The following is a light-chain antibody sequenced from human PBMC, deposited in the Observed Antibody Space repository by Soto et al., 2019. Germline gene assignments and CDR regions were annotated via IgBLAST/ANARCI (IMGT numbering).Light chain of an antibody. V-gene: IGLV2-14*01. J-gene: IGLJ1*01. CDR1: SSDVGGYNY. Sequence: QSALTHPAFVSGSPGQSITISCTGTSSDVGGYNYVSWYQHPPGKAPKLMISEVSNRPSGVSNRFSGSKSGNTASLTISGLQAEDEADYYCSSYTSTSTRVFGTGTKVTVL. CDR2: EVS. CDR3: SSYTSTSTRV.